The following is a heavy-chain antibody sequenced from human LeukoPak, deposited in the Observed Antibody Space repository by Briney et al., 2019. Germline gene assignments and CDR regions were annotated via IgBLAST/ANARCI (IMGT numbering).Heavy chain of an antibody. D-gene: IGHD3-10*01. Sequence: GRSLTLSCAASGFSFTYFDLHWVRQAPGKGLEWVALISTDPSNKNYADFVKGRFTISRDNSINTLYLQMRSLRLEDTAVYYCVKDSSTTWFGRDSKWGRGTLVTVSS. CDR2: ISTDPSNK. CDR1: GFSFTYFD. J-gene: IGHJ4*02. CDR3: VKDSSTTWFGRDSK. V-gene: IGHV3-30*18.